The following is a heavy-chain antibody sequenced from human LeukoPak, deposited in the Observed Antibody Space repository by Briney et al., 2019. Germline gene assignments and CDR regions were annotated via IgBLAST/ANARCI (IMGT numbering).Heavy chain of an antibody. CDR1: GGSISSGDYY. CDR2: IYYSGST. CDR3: AREGRDGYNSEFDY. D-gene: IGHD5-24*01. J-gene: IGHJ4*02. V-gene: IGHV4-30-4*08. Sequence: SQTLSLTCTVSGGSISSGDYYWSWIRQPPGEGLEWIGYIYYSGSTYYNPSLKSRVTISVDTSKNQFSLKLSSVTAADTAVYYCAREGRDGYNSEFDYWGQGTLVTVSS.